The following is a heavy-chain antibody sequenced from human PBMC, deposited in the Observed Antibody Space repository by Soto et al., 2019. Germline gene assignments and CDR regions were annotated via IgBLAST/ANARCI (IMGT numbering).Heavy chain of an antibody. CDR3: ARYPTLTDYFFHGMDV. Sequence: PGESLKISFKGSGYTFTNDWIVWVRQIPGKGLEWMGIIYPGDSDTRYSPSFQGQVTISADRSISTAYLQWSSLKASDTGMYYCARYPTLTDYFFHGMDVWGQGTTVTVSS. D-gene: IGHD4-17*01. CDR1: GYTFTNDW. V-gene: IGHV5-51*01. CDR2: IYPGDSDT. J-gene: IGHJ6*02.